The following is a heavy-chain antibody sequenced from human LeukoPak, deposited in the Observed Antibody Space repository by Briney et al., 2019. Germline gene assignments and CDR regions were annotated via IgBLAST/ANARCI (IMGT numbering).Heavy chain of an antibody. CDR3: AKRHVWELLPDWFDP. J-gene: IGHJ5*02. Sequence: GGSLRLSCAASGFTFSSYAMSWVRQAPGKGLEWVSAISGSGGSTYYADSVRGRFTISRDNSKNTLYLQMNSLRAEDTAVYYCAKRHVWELLPDWFDPWGQGTLVTVSP. CDR1: GFTFSSYA. D-gene: IGHD1-26*01. V-gene: IGHV3-23*01. CDR2: ISGSGGST.